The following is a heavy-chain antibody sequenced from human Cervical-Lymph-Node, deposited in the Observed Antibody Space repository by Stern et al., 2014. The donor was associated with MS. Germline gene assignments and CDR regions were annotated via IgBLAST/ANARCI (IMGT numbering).Heavy chain of an antibody. V-gene: IGHV2-5*02. CDR1: GFSLNSNGVG. CDR3: AAHIAATLFDF. CDR2: IYWDDDK. D-gene: IGHD6-13*01. Sequence: QITLKESGPSLVTPTQTLTLTCTFSGFSLNSNGVGVGWVRQPPGKALEWLAIIYWDDDKRYSPVRKSRLTITKDAAKNQVVLTMTNVDPVDTATYFCAAHIAATLFDFWGQGTLVAVSS. J-gene: IGHJ4*02.